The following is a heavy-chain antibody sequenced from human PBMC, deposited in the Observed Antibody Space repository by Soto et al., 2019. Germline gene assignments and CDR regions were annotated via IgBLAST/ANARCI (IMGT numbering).Heavy chain of an antibody. CDR3: ARYIPRRWTHSTLRRSFDT. CDR1: GGSVSTGGYF. D-gene: IGHD2-21*01. Sequence: QVQLQESGPGLVKPSQTLSLTCTVSGGSVSTGGYFWSWIRQPPGEGLEWIGYMSFSGNTYYNPSLQSRVTISLDTSKNQFSLRLISVTAADAAVYYCARYIPRRWTHSTLRRSFDTWGQGTLVTVSS. CDR2: MSFSGNT. J-gene: IGHJ4*02. V-gene: IGHV4-31*03.